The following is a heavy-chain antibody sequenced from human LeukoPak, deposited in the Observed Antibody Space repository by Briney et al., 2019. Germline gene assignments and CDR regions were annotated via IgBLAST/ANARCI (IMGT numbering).Heavy chain of an antibody. Sequence: PGGSLRLSCAASGFKFSSNYMSWVRQAPGKGLAWVSLINTGGSTYYADSVKGRFTMSRDNSKSMLYLQMDSLGAEDTAVYYCARVYNNNYFDHWGQGTLVTVSS. D-gene: IGHD1-14*01. V-gene: IGHV3-53*01. CDR2: INTGGST. J-gene: IGHJ4*02. CDR1: GFKFSSNY. CDR3: ARVYNNNYFDH.